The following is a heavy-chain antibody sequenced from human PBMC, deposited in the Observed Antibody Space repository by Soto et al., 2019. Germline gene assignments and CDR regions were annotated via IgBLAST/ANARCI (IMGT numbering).Heavy chain of an antibody. CDR3: AASTSSSLSSRYFHH. D-gene: IGHD6-13*01. CDR1: GGSFSGYY. V-gene: IGHV4-34*01. CDR2: INHSGST. J-gene: IGHJ1*01. Sequence: PSETLSLTCAVYGGSFSGYYWSWIRQPPGKGLEWIGEINHSGSTNYNPSLKSRVTISVDTSKNQFSLKLTSVTAADRAVYYCAASTSSSLSSRYFHHWGQGTLVTVSS.